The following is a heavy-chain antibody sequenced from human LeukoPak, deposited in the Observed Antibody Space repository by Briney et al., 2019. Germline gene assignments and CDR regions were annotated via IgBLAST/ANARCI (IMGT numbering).Heavy chain of an antibody. CDR3: ARGIVVVPAATDDNWFDP. J-gene: IGHJ5*02. Sequence: PSETLSLTCAVYGGSFSGYYWSWIRQPPGKGLEWIGEINHSGSTNYNPSLKSRVTISVDTSKNQFSLKLSSVTAADTAVYYCARGIVVVPAATDDNWFDPGAREPWSPSPQ. CDR2: INHSGST. V-gene: IGHV4-34*01. CDR1: GGSFSGYY. D-gene: IGHD2-2*01.